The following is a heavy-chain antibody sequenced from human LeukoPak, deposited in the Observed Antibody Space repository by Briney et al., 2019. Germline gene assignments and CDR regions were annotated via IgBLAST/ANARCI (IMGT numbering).Heavy chain of an antibody. D-gene: IGHD3-22*01. CDR3: ARDRPNYYGSDGHYYRRDGDY. V-gene: IGHV3-23*01. J-gene: IGHJ4*02. CDR2: ITSRGEST. CDR1: GFTFSIYA. Sequence: GGSLRLSCAASGFTFSIYAMSWVRQAPGKGLQWVSSITSRGESTWYVDSVKGRFTITRENSENTLYPQMHSLRAEDTAVYYCARDRPNYYGSDGHYYRRDGDYWGRGTLVSVSS.